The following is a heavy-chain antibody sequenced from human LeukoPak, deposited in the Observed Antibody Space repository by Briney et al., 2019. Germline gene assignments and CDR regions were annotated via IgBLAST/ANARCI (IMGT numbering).Heavy chain of an antibody. CDR1: GYTFTSYA. J-gene: IGHJ4*02. CDR3: ARVQGKGYFDY. D-gene: IGHD3-10*01. V-gene: IGHV1-3*01. Sequence: ASVKVYCEASGYTFTSYAMHWVRQAPGQRLEWMGWINAGNGNTKYSQKFQGRVTITRDTSASTAYMELSSLRSEDTAVYYCARVQGKGYFDYWGQGTLVTVSS. CDR2: INAGNGNT.